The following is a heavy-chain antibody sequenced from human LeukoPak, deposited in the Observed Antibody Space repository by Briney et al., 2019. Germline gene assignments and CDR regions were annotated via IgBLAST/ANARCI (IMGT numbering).Heavy chain of an antibody. CDR1: GFTFSSYW. CDR3: VRRLAATSTLDS. D-gene: IGHD6-13*01. V-gene: IGHV3-74*01. CDR2: INGDASNT. Sequence: GGSLRLSCAASGFTFSSYWMLWVHQAPGQGLVCVSRINGDASNTAYADSVKGRFTISRDNAKNTLYLQMNSLRDEDTAVYYCVRRLAATSTLDSWGQGTLVTVSS. J-gene: IGHJ4*02.